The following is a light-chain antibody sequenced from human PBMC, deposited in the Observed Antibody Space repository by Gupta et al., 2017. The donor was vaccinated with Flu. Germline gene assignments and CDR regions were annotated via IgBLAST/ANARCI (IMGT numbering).Light chain of an antibody. CDR3: QQSDCTPPGT. CDR2: AAS. V-gene: IGKV1-39*01. Sequence: DIQMTHSPSSLSAPVGDRGTITCRASQSIRSYLNWYKQKPGKAPKLLMYAASSLQSGDQSRFGGSGSGKDLTLTISSRLPEDFAASYCQQSDCTPPGTFGQGTRMEIK. J-gene: IGKJ5*01. CDR1: QSIRSY.